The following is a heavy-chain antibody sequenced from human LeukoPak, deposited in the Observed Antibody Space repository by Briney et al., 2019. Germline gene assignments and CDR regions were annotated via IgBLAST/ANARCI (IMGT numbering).Heavy chain of an antibody. J-gene: IGHJ2*01. Sequence: PGGSLRLSCEASGFSFTNYGMHWVRQAPGKGLEWVAFIRYDGGQKLYEDSVKGRFTISRDNSKKTLYLEIDSVTADDTALYYCAKDRETRSFYCYFDVWGRGTLVTVSS. D-gene: IGHD3-10*01. CDR2: IRYDGGQK. V-gene: IGHV3-30*02. CDR1: GFSFTNYG. CDR3: AKDRETRSFYCYFDV.